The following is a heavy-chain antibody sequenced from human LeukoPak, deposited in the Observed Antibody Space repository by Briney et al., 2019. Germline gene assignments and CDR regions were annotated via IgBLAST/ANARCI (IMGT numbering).Heavy chain of an antibody. J-gene: IGHJ3*01. V-gene: IGHV4-59*01. D-gene: IGHD6-25*01. CDR2: IYYSGST. CDR3: ASWAAALDAFDV. CDR1: GGSISSYY. Sequence: SETLSLTCTVSGGSISSYYWSWIRQPPGKGLEWIGYIYYSGSTNYNPSLKSRVTISVDTSKNQFSLKLSSVTAADTAVYYCASWAAALDAFDVWGQGTMVTVSS.